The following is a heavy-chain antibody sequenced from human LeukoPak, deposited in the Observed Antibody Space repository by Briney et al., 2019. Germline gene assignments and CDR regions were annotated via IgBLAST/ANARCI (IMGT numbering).Heavy chain of an antibody. V-gene: IGHV4-34*01. J-gene: IGHJ4*02. D-gene: IGHD6-19*01. CDR2: INHSGST. CDR3: ALSVPSSGWGTSFDY. CDR1: GGSFSGYY. Sequence: SETLSLTCTVYGGSFSGYYWSWIRQPPGKGLEWIGEINHSGSTNYNPSLKSRVTISVDTSKNQFSLKLSSVTAADTAVYYCALSVPSSGWGTSFDYWGQGTLVTVSS.